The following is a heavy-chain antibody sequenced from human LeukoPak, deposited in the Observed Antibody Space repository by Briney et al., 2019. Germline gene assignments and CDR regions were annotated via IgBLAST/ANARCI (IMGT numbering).Heavy chain of an antibody. V-gene: IGHV1-2*02. D-gene: IGHD2-15*01. CDR1: GYTFTSYG. Sequence: GASVKVSCKASGYTFTSYGISWVRQAPGQGIEWMGWINPNSGGTNYAQKFQGRVTMTRDTSISTAYMELSRLRSDDTAVYYCARDVSGVLAVGWGQGTLVTVSS. J-gene: IGHJ4*02. CDR3: ARDVSGVLAVG. CDR2: INPNSGGT.